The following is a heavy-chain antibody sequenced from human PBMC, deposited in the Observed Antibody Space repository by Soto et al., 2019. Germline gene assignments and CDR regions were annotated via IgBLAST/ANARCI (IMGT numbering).Heavy chain of an antibody. CDR1: GFTFSNYV. V-gene: IGHV3-23*01. CDR3: ARGGLLRFLEWVPYMDV. J-gene: IGHJ6*03. D-gene: IGHD3-3*01. Sequence: GGSLRLSCDTSGFTFSNYVMTWVRQAPGRGLEWVSGISSSGDSTYYADSVKGRFTISRDNSKKTLYLQMGSLRAEGMAVYYCARGGLLRFLEWVPYMDVWGKGTTVTVXS. CDR2: ISSSGDST.